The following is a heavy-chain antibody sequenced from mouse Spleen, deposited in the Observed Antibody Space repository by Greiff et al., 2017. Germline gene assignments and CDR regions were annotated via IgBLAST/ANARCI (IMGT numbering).Heavy chain of an antibody. V-gene: IGHV14-2*01. CDR1: GFNIKDYY. Sequence: VHVKQSGAELVKPGASVKLSCTASGFNIKDYYMHWVKQRTEQGLEWIGRIDPEDGETKYAPKFQGKATITADTSSNTAYLQLSSLTSEDTAVYYCARESGGNHEENYFDYWGQGTTLTVSS. D-gene: IGHD2-1*01. CDR3: ARESGGNHEENYFDY. J-gene: IGHJ2*01. CDR2: IDPEDGET.